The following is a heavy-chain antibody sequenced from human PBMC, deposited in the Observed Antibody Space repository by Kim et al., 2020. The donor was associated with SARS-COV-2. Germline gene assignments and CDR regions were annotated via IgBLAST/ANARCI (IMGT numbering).Heavy chain of an antibody. V-gene: IGHV3-33*01. CDR3: ARDPGCSGGSCYSDYFDY. CDR2: IWYDGSNK. D-gene: IGHD2-15*01. Sequence: GGSLRLSCAASGFTFSSYGMHWVRQAPGKGLEWVAVIWYDGSNKYYADSVKGRFTISRDNSKNTLYLQMNSLRAEDTAVYYCARDPGCSGGSCYSDYFDYWGHGTLVTVSS. J-gene: IGHJ4*01. CDR1: GFTFSSYG.